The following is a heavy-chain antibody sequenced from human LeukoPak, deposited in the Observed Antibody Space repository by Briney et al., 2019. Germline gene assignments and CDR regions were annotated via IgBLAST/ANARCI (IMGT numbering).Heavy chain of an antibody. Sequence: SETLSLTCTVSGGSISSYYWSWIRQPPGKGLEWIGNIDYSRDTNYNPSLRSRVTILVDKSRNQFSLKLNSVTAADTAVYYCAREDPRTKVPEGMDVWGQGTTVTVSS. CDR1: GGSISSYY. CDR2: IDYSRDT. J-gene: IGHJ6*02. D-gene: IGHD4/OR15-4a*01. CDR3: AREDPRTKVPEGMDV. V-gene: IGHV4-59*01.